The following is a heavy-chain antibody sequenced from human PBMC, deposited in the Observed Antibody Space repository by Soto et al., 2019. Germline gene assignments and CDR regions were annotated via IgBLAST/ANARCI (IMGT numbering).Heavy chain of an antibody. CDR1: GAPITTTKW. V-gene: IGHV4-4*02. CDR3: ATQTISCAWGV. CDR2: LSRGDER. D-gene: IGHD3-16*01. J-gene: IGHJ2*01. Sequence: QVQLQESGPGLVKPSETLSLTCTVSGAPITTTKWWAWVRLPPGKGLEWIGELSRGDERSSNPSLEGRFTMSLDKSNNHLSLKLTSVTAADTAIYYWATQTISCAWGVRGRGTSVPVYS.